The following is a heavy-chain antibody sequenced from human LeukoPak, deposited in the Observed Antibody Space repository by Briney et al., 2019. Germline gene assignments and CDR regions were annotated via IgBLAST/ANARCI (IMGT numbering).Heavy chain of an antibody. CDR3: AKVRTYFYHGLDV. J-gene: IGHJ6*02. CDR2: ISGTTSGT. D-gene: IGHD1-14*01. V-gene: IGHV3-23*01. CDR1: GFTFSTCA. Sequence: GGPLRLSCAASGFTFSTCAMSWVRQAPGKGLEWVSGISGTTSGTCYADSVKGRFTISRDNSKNTLFLQVNSLRAEDTAVYYCAKVRTYFYHGLDVWGQGTTVTVSS.